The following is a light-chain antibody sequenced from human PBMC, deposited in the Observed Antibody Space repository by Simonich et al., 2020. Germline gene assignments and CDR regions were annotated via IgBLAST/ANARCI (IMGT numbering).Light chain of an antibody. J-gene: IGLJ2*01. CDR2: QDS. CDR3: QAWDSSTVV. V-gene: IGLV3-1*01. CDR1: KLGDKY. Sequence: SYELNQPPSVSVSPGQTASITCSGDKLGDKYACWSQQKPGQSPVLVIHQDSKRPSGSPEGFSGSNPGNTANLTLSGTQAMDEADYYCQAWDSSTVVFGGGTKLTVL.